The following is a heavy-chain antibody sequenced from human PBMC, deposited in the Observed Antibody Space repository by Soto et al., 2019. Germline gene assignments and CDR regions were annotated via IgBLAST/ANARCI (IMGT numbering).Heavy chain of an antibody. CDR2: INPGDSHT. Sequence: PGESLKIACKGSGYSFTSYWLAWLRQMPENGLEWMAIINPGDSHTRYSPSFQGQVTISADRSISTAYLQWSSLKASDTAIYFCARPDSNGFYDYWGQGTLVTVSS. CDR1: GYSFTSYW. D-gene: IGHD5-18*01. V-gene: IGHV5-51*01. J-gene: IGHJ4*02. CDR3: ARPDSNGFYDY.